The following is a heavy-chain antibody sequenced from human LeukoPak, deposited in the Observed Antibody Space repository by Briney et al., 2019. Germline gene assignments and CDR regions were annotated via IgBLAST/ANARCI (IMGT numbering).Heavy chain of an antibody. J-gene: IGHJ4*02. D-gene: IGHD6-19*01. CDR3: ARRYSSGYYYFDY. V-gene: IGHV4-34*01. CDR2: INPSEST. Sequence: SQTLSLTCAVYGGSFSGYFWSWIRQPPGKGLEWIGEINPSESTNHNPSLKSRVTMSVDTSKNQFSLKLSSVTAADTAVYYCARRYSSGYYYFDYWGQGALVTVSS. CDR1: GGSFSGYF.